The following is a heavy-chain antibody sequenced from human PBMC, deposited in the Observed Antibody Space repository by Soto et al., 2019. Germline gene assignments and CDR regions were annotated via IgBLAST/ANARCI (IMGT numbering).Heavy chain of an antibody. CDR3: ARELKEPASYYYYGLDV. CDR2: IIPIIGTT. CDR1: GGSFSSYG. Sequence: QVQLVQSGAEVKKPGSSVKVSCKASGGSFSSYGITWVRQAPGQGLEWMGGIIPIIGTTKYAQKFQGRVTITADESTTTAYMELSSLISEDTAVYYCARELKEPASYYYYGLDVWGQGTTVTVSS. V-gene: IGHV1-69*01. J-gene: IGHJ6*02.